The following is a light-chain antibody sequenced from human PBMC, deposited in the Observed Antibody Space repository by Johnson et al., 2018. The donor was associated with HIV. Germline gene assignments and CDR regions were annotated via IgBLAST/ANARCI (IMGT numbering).Light chain of an antibody. J-gene: IGLJ1*01. CDR3: GTWDSSLSAYV. Sequence: QSVLTQPPSVSAAPGQKVTISCSGSSSNIGNNFVSWYQQLPGTAPKLLIYDNNQRPSGIPDRFSGSTSGTSATLGITGLQTGDEADYYCGTWDSSLSAYVFGTGTEVTVL. CDR1: SSNIGNNF. V-gene: IGLV1-51*01. CDR2: DNN.